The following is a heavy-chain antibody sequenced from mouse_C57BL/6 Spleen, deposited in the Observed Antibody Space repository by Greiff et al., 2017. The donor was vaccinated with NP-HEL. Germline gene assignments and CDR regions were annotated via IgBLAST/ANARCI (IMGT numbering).Heavy chain of an antibody. CDR1: GYAFSSYW. D-gene: IGHD1-1*01. Sequence: VQLQQSGAELVKPGASVKISCKASGYAFSSYWMNWVKQRPGKGLEWLGQIYPGDGDTNYNGKFKGKATLTADKSSSTAYMQLRSLTSEDSAVYFCARGDYYGSRYVYCGVWGTGTTVTVSS. CDR3: ARGDYYGSRYVYCGV. CDR2: IYPGDGDT. V-gene: IGHV1-80*01. J-gene: IGHJ1*03.